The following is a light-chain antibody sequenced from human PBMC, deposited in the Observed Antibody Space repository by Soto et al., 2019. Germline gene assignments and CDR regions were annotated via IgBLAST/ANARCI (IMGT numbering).Light chain of an antibody. V-gene: IGLV1-44*01. CDR1: SSNIGTNT. CDR3: AAWDDSLNGWV. Sequence: QPVLTQPPSASGTPGQRVPISCSGSSSNIGTNTVNWYQQLPGTAPKLLIYSNDQRPSGVPDRFSGSKSGTSASLAISGLQSEDEADYCCAAWDDSLNGWVFGGGTKLTVL. CDR2: SND. J-gene: IGLJ3*02.